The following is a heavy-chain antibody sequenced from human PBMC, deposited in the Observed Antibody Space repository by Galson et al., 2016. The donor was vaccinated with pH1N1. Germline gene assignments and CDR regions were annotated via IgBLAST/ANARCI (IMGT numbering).Heavy chain of an antibody. Sequence: SLRLSCAASGVTVSNNYMSWVRQAPGKGLEWVSCIYSGGDTYYADSVKGRFTVSRDSSKNTVYLQMNSLRAEDTAVDYCASDTGAWGQGTLFTVSS. CDR1: GVTVSNNY. CDR3: ASDTGA. J-gene: IGHJ5*02. D-gene: IGHD7-27*01. V-gene: IGHV3-53*01. CDR2: IYSGGDT.